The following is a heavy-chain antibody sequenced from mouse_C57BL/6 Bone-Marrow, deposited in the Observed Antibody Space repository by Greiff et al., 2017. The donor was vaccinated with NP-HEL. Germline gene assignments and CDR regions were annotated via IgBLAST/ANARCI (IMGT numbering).Heavy chain of an antibody. D-gene: IGHD1-1*01. CDR2: INPYNGGT. J-gene: IGHJ2*01. CDR3: ARPLLVYFDY. Sequence: EVQLQQSGPVLVKPGASVKMSCKASGYTFTDYYMNWVKQSHGKSLEWIGVINPYNGGTSYNQKFKGKATLTVDKSSSTAYMELNSLTSEDSAVYYCARPLLVYFDYWGQGTTLTVSS. CDR1: GYTFTDYY. V-gene: IGHV1-19*01.